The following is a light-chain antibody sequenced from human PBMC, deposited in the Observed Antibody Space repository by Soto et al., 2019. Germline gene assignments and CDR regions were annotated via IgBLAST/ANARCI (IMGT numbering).Light chain of an antibody. CDR1: QSVSSNY. CDR2: ATS. J-gene: IGKJ2*03. CDR3: QQYGNSPRYS. V-gene: IGKV3-20*01. Sequence: EIVLTQSPGTLSLSPGERVTLSCRASQSVSSNYLAWYQQKPGQAPRLLIYATSSRATGIPDRFSGSGSGTDFTLTIIRLEPEDFAVYYSQQYGNSPRYSFGQGTRLEI.